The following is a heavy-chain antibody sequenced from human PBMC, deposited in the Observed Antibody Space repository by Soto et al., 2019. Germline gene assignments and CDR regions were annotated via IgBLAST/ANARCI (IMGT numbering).Heavy chain of an antibody. CDR2: IYYSGST. J-gene: IGHJ6*03. Sequence: SETLSLTCTVSGGSISSYYWSWIRQPPGKGLEWIGYIYYSGSTNYNPSLKSRVTISVDTSKNQFSLELSSLRSEDTAVYYCARCRLRFDYMDVWGKGTTVTVSS. V-gene: IGHV4-59*01. CDR3: ARCRLRFDYMDV. CDR1: GGSISSYY. D-gene: IGHD5-12*01.